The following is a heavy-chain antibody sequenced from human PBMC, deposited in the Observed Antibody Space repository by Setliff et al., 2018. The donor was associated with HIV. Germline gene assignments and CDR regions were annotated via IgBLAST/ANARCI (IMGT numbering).Heavy chain of an antibody. CDR2: IYISGTT. CDR1: GGSISTSY. J-gene: IGHJ4*02. CDR3: ARGVPMVRGAYLLDY. V-gene: IGHV4-4*09. Sequence: PSETLSLTCTVSGGSISTSYWNWIRQPPGKGLEWIAYIYISGTTNYNPSLKSRVTISLDTSRNQFSLKLGSVTAADTAMYYCARGVPMVRGAYLLDYWGQGTLVT. D-gene: IGHD3-10*01.